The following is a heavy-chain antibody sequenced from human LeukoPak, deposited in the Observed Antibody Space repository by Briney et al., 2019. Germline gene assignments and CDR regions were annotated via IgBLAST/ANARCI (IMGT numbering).Heavy chain of an antibody. V-gene: IGHV4-59*01. Sequence: SETLSLTCTVSGGSLSTYRWNWIRQSPEKGPEWIGYIYYVGSSNYNPSLESRVILSIDRTKNQFSLKLASVTAADTAVYYCARSPLSGGWSYYFDYWGQGILVTVSS. CDR3: ARSPLSGGWSYYFDY. J-gene: IGHJ4*02. CDR1: GGSLSTYR. D-gene: IGHD6-13*01. CDR2: IYYVGSS.